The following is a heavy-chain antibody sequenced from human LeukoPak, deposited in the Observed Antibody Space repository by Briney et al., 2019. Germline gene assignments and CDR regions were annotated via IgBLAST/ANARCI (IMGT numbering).Heavy chain of an antibody. CDR2: ISGSGGST. CDR3: AKDLKAAAGTWFDP. V-gene: IGHV3-23*01. Sequence: GGSLRLSCEVSGFSFSSYWMNWVRQAPGKGLEWVSAISGSGGSTYYANSVKGRFTISRDNSKNTLYLQMNSLRAEDTAVYYCAKDLKAAAGTWFDPWGQGTLVTVSS. D-gene: IGHD6-13*01. J-gene: IGHJ5*02. CDR1: GFSFSSYW.